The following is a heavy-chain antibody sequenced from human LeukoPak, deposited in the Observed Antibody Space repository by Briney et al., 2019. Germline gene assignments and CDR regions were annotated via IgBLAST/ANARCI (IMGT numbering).Heavy chain of an antibody. J-gene: IGHJ6*02. CDR3: ARLGYYYYGMDV. CDR1: GGSISSHY. V-gene: IGHV4-59*08. CDR2: IYYSGST. Sequence: PSETLSLTCTVSGGSISSHYWSWIRQPPGKGLEWLGYIYYSGSTNYNPSLKSRVTISVDTSKNQFSLKLSSVTAADTAVYYCARLGYYYYGMDVWGQGTTVTVSS.